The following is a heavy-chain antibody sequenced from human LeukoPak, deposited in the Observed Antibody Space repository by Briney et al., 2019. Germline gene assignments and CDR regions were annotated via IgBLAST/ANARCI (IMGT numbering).Heavy chain of an antibody. CDR2: MYSSRNT. J-gene: IGHJ4*02. V-gene: IGHV4-39*01. CDR3: ASTGYCGGGRCFTFDY. Sequence: SETLSLTCTVSVVSISSSSYYWGWIRQPPGKGLEWIGSMYSSRNTYYNASLESRVTISVDTSQNQFSLKLTSVTAADTAVYYCASTGYCGGGRCFTFDYWGQGILVTISS. D-gene: IGHD2-15*01. CDR1: VVSISSSSYY.